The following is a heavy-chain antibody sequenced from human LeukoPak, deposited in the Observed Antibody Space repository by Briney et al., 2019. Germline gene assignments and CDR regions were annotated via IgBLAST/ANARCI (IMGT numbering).Heavy chain of an antibody. J-gene: IGHJ4*02. Sequence: GESLKISCKGSGYSFTSYWIGWVRQMPGKGLEWMGIIYPGGSDTRYSPSFQGQVTISADKSISTAYLQWSSLKASDTAMYYCARRRSYDYVWGSYRYYFDYWGQGTLVTVSS. D-gene: IGHD3-16*02. V-gene: IGHV5-51*01. CDR3: ARRRSYDYVWGSYRYYFDY. CDR2: IYPGGSDT. CDR1: GYSFTSYW.